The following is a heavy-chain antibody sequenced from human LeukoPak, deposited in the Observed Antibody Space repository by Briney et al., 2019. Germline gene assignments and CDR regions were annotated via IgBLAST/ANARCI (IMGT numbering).Heavy chain of an antibody. V-gene: IGHV3-20*04. Sequence: GGSLRLSCAASGFTFSSYAMNWVRQAPGKGLEWVSGINWNGGSTGYADSVKGRFTISRDNAKNSLYLQMNSLRAEDTALYYCAREFGGSYGYWGQGTLVTVSS. CDR2: INWNGGST. D-gene: IGHD1-26*01. J-gene: IGHJ4*02. CDR3: AREFGGSYGY. CDR1: GFTFSSYA.